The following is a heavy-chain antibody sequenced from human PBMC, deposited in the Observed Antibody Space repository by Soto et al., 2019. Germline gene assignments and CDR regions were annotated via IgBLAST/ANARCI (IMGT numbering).Heavy chain of an antibody. J-gene: IGHJ1*01. Sequence: GGSLRLSCGASGFTFSNHWMSWVRQGPGKGLEWVANIKQDGSEKNYVDSVKGRFIISRDNTKNSLYLQMDSLGAEDTAVYFCASGLWTFQHWGQGTLVTVSS. CDR1: GFTFSNHW. CDR2: IKQDGSEK. V-gene: IGHV3-7*01. CDR3: ASGLWTFQH. D-gene: IGHD3-10*01.